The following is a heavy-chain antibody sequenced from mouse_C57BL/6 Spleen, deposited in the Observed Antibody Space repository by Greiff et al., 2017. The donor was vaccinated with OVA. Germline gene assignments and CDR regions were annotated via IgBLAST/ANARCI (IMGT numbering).Heavy chain of an antibody. J-gene: IGHJ1*03. CDR2: ISYDGSN. V-gene: IGHV3-6*01. CDR1: GYSITSGYY. CDR3: ATHFWYFDV. Sequence: EVKVEESGPGLVKPSQSLSLTCSVTGYSITSGYYWNWIRQFPGNKLEWMGYISYDGSNNYNPSLKNRISITRDTSKNQFFLKLNSVTTEDTATYYCATHFWYFDVWGTGTTVTVSS.